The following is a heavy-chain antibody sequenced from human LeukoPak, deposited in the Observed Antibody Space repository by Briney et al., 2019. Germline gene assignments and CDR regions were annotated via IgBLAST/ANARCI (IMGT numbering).Heavy chain of an antibody. D-gene: IGHD6-19*01. CDR2: ISGGGGST. Sequence: GGSLRLSCVASGFTFSSYALSWVCQGQGKGLEWVSVISGGGGSTSYADSVQGRLTISRENSKNTLFLQMNSLRAEDTAVYYCAKETYSSGWYPYFDYWGQGTLVTVSS. J-gene: IGHJ4*02. CDR3: AKETYSSGWYPYFDY. V-gene: IGHV3-23*01. CDR1: GFTFSSYA.